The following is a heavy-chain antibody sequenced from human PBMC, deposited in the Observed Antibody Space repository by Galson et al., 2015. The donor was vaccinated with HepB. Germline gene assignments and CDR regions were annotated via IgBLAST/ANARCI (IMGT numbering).Heavy chain of an antibody. CDR1: GGSISSSSYY. Sequence: ETLSLTCTVSGGSISSSSYYWGWIRQPPGKGLEWIGSIYYSGSTYYNPSLKSRVTISVDTSKNQFSLKLSSVTAADTAVYYCARQSITIFGVVIIRGWFDPWGQGTLVTVSS. D-gene: IGHD3-3*01. CDR3: ARQSITIFGVVIIRGWFDP. J-gene: IGHJ5*02. CDR2: IYYSGST. V-gene: IGHV4-39*01.